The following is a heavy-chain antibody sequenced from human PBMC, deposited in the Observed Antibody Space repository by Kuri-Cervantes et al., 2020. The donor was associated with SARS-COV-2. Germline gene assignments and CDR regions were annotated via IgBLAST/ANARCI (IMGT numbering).Heavy chain of an antibody. J-gene: IGHJ4*02. V-gene: IGHV3-48*03. Sequence: GGSLRLSCAAPGFPFSSYEMNWVRKAPGKGLEWVSYISSSGSTIYYADSVKGRFTISRDNAKNSLYLQMNSLKTEDTAVYYCTSRSYYDFWSGSSYYFDYWGQGTLVTVSS. CDR2: ISSSGSTI. D-gene: IGHD3-3*01. CDR1: GFPFSSYE. CDR3: TSRSYYDFWSGSSYYFDY.